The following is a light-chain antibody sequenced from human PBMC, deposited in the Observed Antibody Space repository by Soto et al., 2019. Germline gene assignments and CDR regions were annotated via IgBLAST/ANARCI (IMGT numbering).Light chain of an antibody. CDR2: GAS. V-gene: IGKV3-15*01. CDR1: QSINSN. Sequence: ETALTQSPATLSVPPGERVTLSCRASQSINSNLAWFQQKPGQTPRLLIFGASTRATSFPDRFSGSGSGTDFTLTISSLQAEDFAVYYCQHYYDWPRTFGQGKKVEVK. CDR3: QHYYDWPRT. J-gene: IGKJ1*01.